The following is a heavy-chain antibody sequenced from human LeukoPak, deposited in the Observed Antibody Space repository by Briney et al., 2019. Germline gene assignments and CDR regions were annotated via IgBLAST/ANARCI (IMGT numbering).Heavy chain of an antibody. CDR1: VYTFTGYY. Sequence: ASVKVSCKSSVYTFTGYYMHWVRQAPGQGLEWMGWINPNSGGTKYAQKFQGGLTMTRHTSISTAYIELSGVRSDHTAVYYCAGGDSREHAYYHYYMDVWGKGTTVTISS. CDR3: AGGDSREHAYYHYYMDV. J-gene: IGHJ6*03. CDR2: INPNSGGT. D-gene: IGHD3-10*01. V-gene: IGHV1-2*02.